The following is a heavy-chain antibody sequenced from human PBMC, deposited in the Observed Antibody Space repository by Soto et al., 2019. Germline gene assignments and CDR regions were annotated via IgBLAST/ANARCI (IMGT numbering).Heavy chain of an antibody. Sequence: ASVTVSCKASGYTFTGYYMHWVRQAPGQGLEWMGWINPNSGGTNYAQKFQGRVTMTRDTSISTAYMELSRLRSDDTAVYYCARIYSDGSSYGMDVWGQGTTGTVS. CDR2: INPNSGGT. V-gene: IGHV1-2*02. D-gene: IGHD5-18*01. J-gene: IGHJ6*02. CDR1: GYTFTGYY. CDR3: ARIYSDGSSYGMDV.